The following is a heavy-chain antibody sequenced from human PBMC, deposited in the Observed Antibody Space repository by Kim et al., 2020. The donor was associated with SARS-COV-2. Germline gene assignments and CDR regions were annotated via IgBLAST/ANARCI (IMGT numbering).Heavy chain of an antibody. CDR1: GFTFSSYA. J-gene: IGHJ4*02. D-gene: IGHD3-16*02. CDR2: ISYDGSNK. V-gene: IGHV3-30-3*01. Sequence: GGSLRLSCAASGFTFSSYAMHWVRQAPGKGLEWVAVISYDGSNKYYADSVKGRFTISRDNSKNTLYLQMNSLRAEDTAVYYCARDLVMITFGGVIAREVYWGQGTLVTVSS. CDR3: ARDLVMITFGGVIAREVY.